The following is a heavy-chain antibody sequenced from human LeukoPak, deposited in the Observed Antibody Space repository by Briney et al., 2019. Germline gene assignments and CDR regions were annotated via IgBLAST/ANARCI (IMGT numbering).Heavy chain of an antibody. Sequence: SETLSLTCTVSGGSISSYYWSWIRQPPGKGLEWIGYIYYSGSTNYNPSLKSRVTISVDTSKNQFSLKLSSVTAADTAVYYCARGPGIAVAGTDWGQGTLVTVSS. J-gene: IGHJ4*02. D-gene: IGHD6-19*01. CDR3: ARGPGIAVAGTD. CDR2: IYYSGST. V-gene: IGHV4-59*01. CDR1: GGSISSYY.